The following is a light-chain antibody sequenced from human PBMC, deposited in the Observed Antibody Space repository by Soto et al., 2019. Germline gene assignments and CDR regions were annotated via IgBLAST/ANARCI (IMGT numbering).Light chain of an antibody. CDR1: QSVSSSY. CDR3: QQYGSSPWT. CDR2: GAS. V-gene: IGKV3-20*01. J-gene: IGKJ1*01. Sequence: EIVLTQSPGTLSLSPGERATLSCRASQSVSSSYLAWYQQKPGQAPRPLIYGASSRAISIPDRFSGSGSGTDFNLTISSEEPEDFAVYYYQQYGSSPWTFGQGTKVEIK.